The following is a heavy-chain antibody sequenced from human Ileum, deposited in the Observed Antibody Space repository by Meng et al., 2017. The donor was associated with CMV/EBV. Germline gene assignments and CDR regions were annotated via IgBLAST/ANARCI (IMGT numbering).Heavy chain of an antibody. Sequence: QVQLVQSGAEVKKHXXXXKGXXQXXGHTFTRYGFNWVRQAPGQGLEWMGWNSAYNGNTNYAQKLQGRVTMTTDTSTSTVYMEVRSLRSDDTAVYYCARVWNYDILTGYYTHYFDYWGQGTLVTVSS. D-gene: IGHD3-9*01. CDR2: NSAYNGNT. V-gene: IGHV1-18*01. J-gene: IGHJ4*02. CDR3: ARVWNYDILTGYYTHYFDY. CDR1: GHTFTRYG.